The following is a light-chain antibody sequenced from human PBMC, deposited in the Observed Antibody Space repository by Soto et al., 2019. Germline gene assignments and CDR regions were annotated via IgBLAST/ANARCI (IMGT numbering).Light chain of an antibody. CDR1: QGIGND. CDR3: LQDSVYPWT. Sequence: AIQVTQSPSSLSASVGDRVTISCRARQGIGNDLGWYQQKPGKAPKLLIYEASTLQTGVASRFSGSGSGTDFTLTISSLQPEDFATYYCLQDSVYPWTFGQGTKVEVK. V-gene: IGKV1-6*01. CDR2: EAS. J-gene: IGKJ1*01.